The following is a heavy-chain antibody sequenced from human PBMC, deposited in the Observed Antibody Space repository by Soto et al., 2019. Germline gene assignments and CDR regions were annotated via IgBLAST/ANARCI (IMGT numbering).Heavy chain of an antibody. J-gene: IGHJ6*02. CDR1: GHTLTEFS. D-gene: IGHD3-10*01. Sequence: GASVKVSCKISGHTLTEFSIHWVRQAPGKGLEWMGWISAYNGNTNYAQKLQGRVTMTTDTSTSTAYMELRSLRSDDTAVYYCARVSADYYGSGSYPYYYYGMDVWGQGTTVTVSS. CDR2: ISAYNGNT. V-gene: IGHV1-18*01. CDR3: ARVSADYYGSGSYPYYYYGMDV.